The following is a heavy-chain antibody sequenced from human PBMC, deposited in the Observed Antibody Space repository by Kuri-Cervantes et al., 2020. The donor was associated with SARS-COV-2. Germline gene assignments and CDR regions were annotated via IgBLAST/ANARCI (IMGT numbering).Heavy chain of an antibody. D-gene: IGHD3-16*01. CDR2: IYHTGST. Sequence: SETLSLTCTVSGGSISSESYYWSWIRQPPGRGLEWVGHIYHTGSTNYNPSLKSRLTISVDTSKSQFSLKLGSVAAADTAVYYCARSVIIFGGVIFDQWGQGTLVTVSS. J-gene: IGHJ4*02. CDR1: GGSISSESYY. V-gene: IGHV4-61*01. CDR3: ARSVIIFGGVIFDQ.